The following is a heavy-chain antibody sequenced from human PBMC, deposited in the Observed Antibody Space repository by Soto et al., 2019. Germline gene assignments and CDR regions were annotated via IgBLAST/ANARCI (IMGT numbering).Heavy chain of an antibody. J-gene: IGHJ4*02. CDR3: ARSGYYGSGSYYNLDY. CDR1: GYTFTSYG. CDR2: ISAYNGNT. V-gene: IGHV1-18*01. Sequence: QVQLGQSGAEVKKPGASVKGSCKASGYTFTSYGISWVRQAPGQGLEWMGWISAYNGNTNYAQKLQGRVTMTTDTSTSTAYMALRSLRSDDTAVYCCARSGYYGSGSYYNLDYWGQGTLVTVSS. D-gene: IGHD3-10*01.